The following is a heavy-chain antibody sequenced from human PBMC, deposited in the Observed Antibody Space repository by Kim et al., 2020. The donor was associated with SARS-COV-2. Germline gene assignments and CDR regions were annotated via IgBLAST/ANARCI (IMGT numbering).Heavy chain of an antibody. V-gene: IGHV3-7*01. Sequence: GGSLRLSCAASGFTFSSYWMSWVRQAPGKGLEWVANIKQDGSEKYYVDSVKGRFTISRDNAKNSLYLQMNSLRAEDTAVYYCASLVLGYSGYDSYYYGMDVWGQGTTVTVSS. J-gene: IGHJ6*02. CDR1: GFTFSSYW. CDR2: IKQDGSEK. D-gene: IGHD5-12*01. CDR3: ASLVLGYSGYDSYYYGMDV.